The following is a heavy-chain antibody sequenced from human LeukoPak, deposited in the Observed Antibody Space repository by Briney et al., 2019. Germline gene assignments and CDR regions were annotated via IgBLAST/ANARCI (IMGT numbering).Heavy chain of an antibody. Sequence: GGSLRLSCAASGFTFSNHYMSWVRQAPGKGLEWVANLNPDGSERKYVDSVKGRFTVSRDNAKNSLYLQMNSLRAEDTAVFYCARDSGSCRGCAFDVWGHGTMVTVSS. V-gene: IGHV3-7*01. CDR2: LNPDGSER. J-gene: IGHJ3*01. CDR1: GFTFSNHY. CDR3: ARDSGSCRGCAFDV. D-gene: IGHD1-26*01.